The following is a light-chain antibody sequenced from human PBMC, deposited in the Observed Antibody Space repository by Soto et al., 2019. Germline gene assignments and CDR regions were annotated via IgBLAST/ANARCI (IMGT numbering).Light chain of an antibody. CDR3: QQYNSYVTWT. Sequence: IQLTQSPAALSTSVGDRVTITCRDSQSISSWLAWYQQKPGKAPKLLIYDASSLESGVPSRFSGSGSGTEFTLTISSLQPDDFATYYCQQYNSYVTWTFGQGTKVDIK. V-gene: IGKV1-5*01. J-gene: IGKJ1*01. CDR2: DAS. CDR1: QSISSW.